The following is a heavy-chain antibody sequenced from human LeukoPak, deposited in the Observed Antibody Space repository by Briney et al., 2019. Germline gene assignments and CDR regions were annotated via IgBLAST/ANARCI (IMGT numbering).Heavy chain of an antibody. J-gene: IGHJ4*02. D-gene: IGHD3-16*01. V-gene: IGHV3-21*01. CDR3: ARDSTGGGFDY. CDR2: ISSSSSYI. CDR1: GFTFSSYW. Sequence: GGYLRLSCAASGFTFSSYWVHWVRQAPGKGLEWVSSISSSSSYIYYADSVKGRFTFSRDNAKNSLYLQMNSLRSEDTAVYYCARDSTGGGFDYWGQGTLVTVSS.